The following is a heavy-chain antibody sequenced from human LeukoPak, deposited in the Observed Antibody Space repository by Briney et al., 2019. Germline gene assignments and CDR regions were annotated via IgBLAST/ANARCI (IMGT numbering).Heavy chain of an antibody. CDR2: ISGSGGNT. CDR1: GFTFSIYA. J-gene: IGHJ4*02. D-gene: IGHD3-9*01. CDR3: AKGRTNYDILTGYYPFDY. V-gene: IGHV3-23*01. Sequence: GGSLRLSCAASGFTFSIYAMSWVRQAPGKGLEWVSGISGSGGNTYYADSVKGRFTISRDNSKNTLYLQMNSLRAEDTAVYYCAKGRTNYDILTGYYPFDYWGQGTLVTVSS.